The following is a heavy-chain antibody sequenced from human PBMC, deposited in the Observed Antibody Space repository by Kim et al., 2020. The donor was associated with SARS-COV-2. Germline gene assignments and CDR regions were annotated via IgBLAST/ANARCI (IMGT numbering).Heavy chain of an antibody. Sequence: PSGRTNINPSLKSRAIISLDTSKNEFSLKLSSVTAADTAVYYCARRLSLDIWGQGTMVTVSS. J-gene: IGHJ3*02. CDR2: PSGRT. CDR3: ARRLSLDI. D-gene: IGHD3-16*01. V-gene: IGHV4-34*04.